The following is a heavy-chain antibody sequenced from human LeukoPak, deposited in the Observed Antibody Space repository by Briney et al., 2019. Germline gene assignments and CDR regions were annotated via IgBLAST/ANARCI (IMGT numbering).Heavy chain of an antibody. D-gene: IGHD7-27*01. J-gene: IGHJ4*02. CDR1: NGSITSHY. CDR3: ARFNWGGYYFDS. CDR2: VYYSGST. Sequence: SETLSLTCTVSNGSITSHYWNWIRQSPGKGLEWIGYVYYSGSTSYNPSLKSRVTVSMDTSKKQFAVRTNSMTAADTAVYYCARFNWGGYYFDSWSQGALVTVSS. V-gene: IGHV4-59*11.